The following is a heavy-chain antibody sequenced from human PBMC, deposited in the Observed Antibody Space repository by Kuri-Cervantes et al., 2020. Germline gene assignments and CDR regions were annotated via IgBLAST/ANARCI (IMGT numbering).Heavy chain of an antibody. J-gene: IGHJ3*02. Sequence: GGSLRLSCAASGFTFSTSVIHWVRQAPDKGLEWLAVMAHDDENNKSYADSVKGRFTISRDNSKNTPYLQINSLRAEDTAVYFCAKEISPFNAFDIWGQGTMVTVSS. CDR2: MAHDDENNK. CDR1: GFTFSTSV. V-gene: IGHV3-30*01. CDR3: AKEISPFNAFDI.